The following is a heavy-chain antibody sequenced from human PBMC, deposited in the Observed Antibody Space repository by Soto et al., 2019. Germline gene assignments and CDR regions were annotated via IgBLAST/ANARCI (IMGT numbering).Heavy chain of an antibody. Sequence: GGSLRLSCAASGFTFSSYGMHWVRQAPGKGLEWVAVIWYDGSNKYYAGSVKGRFTISRDNSKNTLYLQMNSLRAEDTAVYYCARGPVTMIVLYYFDYWGQGTLVTVSS. J-gene: IGHJ4*02. CDR1: GFTFSSYG. D-gene: IGHD3-22*01. V-gene: IGHV3-33*01. CDR3: ARGPVTMIVLYYFDY. CDR2: IWYDGSNK.